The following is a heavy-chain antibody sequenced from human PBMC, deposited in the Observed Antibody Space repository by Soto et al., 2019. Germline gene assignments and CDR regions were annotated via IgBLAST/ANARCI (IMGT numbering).Heavy chain of an antibody. J-gene: IGHJ3*01. D-gene: IGHD2-15*01. CDR3: ARQTYTVVTAFDV. Sequence: QVQLQESGPGLVKTSDTLSLTCTVSGGSVTPYYWSWIRQSPVEGLEWLGYVSYSGKTGYNPYLKSRVSMSIDTSKNEFSLKLTSLTAADAATYYCARQTYTVVTAFDVWGQGTTVAVSS. CDR2: VSYSGKT. CDR1: GGSVTPYY. V-gene: IGHV4-59*02.